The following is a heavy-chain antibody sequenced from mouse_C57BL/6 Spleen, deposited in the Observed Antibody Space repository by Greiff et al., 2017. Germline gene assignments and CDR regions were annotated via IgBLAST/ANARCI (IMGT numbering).Heavy chain of an antibody. CDR3: ARVLLGRGFAY. CDR2: ISDGGSYT. Sequence: DVKLVESGGGLVKPGGSLKLSCAASGFTFSSYAMSWVRQTPEKRLEWVATISDGGSYTYYPDNVKGRFTISRDNAKNNLYLQMSHLKSEDTAMYYCARVLLGRGFAYWGQGTLVTVSA. J-gene: IGHJ3*01. V-gene: IGHV5-4*03. D-gene: IGHD4-1*01. CDR1: GFTFSSYA.